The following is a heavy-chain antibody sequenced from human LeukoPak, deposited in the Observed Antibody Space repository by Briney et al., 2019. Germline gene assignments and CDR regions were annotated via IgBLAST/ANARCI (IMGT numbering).Heavy chain of an antibody. CDR3: ARDRKAYSSSHWYFDY. CDR1: GGSFSGYY. Sequence: SETLSLTCAVYGGSFSGYYWSWIRQPPGKGLEWIGEINHSGSTNYNPSLKSRVTISVDTSKNQFSLKLSSVTAADTAVYYCARDRKAYSSSHWYFDYWGQGTLVTVSS. D-gene: IGHD6-6*01. J-gene: IGHJ4*02. CDR2: INHSGST. V-gene: IGHV4-34*01.